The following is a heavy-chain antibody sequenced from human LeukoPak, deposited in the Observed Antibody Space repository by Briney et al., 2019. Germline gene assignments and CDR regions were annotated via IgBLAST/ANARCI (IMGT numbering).Heavy chain of an antibody. Sequence: ASVKVSCKASGYTFTGYYMHWVRQAPGQGLEWVGWINPKNGGSNYAQKFQGRVTMTRDRSISTAYMELRSLRSDNTAVYYCARGRAFGELQHDYWGQGTLVTVSS. J-gene: IGHJ4*02. CDR1: GYTFTGYY. CDR2: INPKNGGS. D-gene: IGHD3-10*01. V-gene: IGHV1-2*02. CDR3: ARGRAFGELQHDY.